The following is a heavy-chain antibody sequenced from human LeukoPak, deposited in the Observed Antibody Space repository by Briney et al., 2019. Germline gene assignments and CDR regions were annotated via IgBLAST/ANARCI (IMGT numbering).Heavy chain of an antibody. CDR3: AKDPTLEWLPYYFDY. CDR1: GGTFSSYA. V-gene: IGHV1-69*13. J-gene: IGHJ4*02. Sequence: SVKVSCKASGGTFSSYAISWVRQAPGQGLEWMGGIIPIFGTANYAQKFQGRVTITADESTSTAYMELSSLRSEDTAVYYCAKDPTLEWLPYYFDYWGQGTLVTVSS. CDR2: IIPIFGTA. D-gene: IGHD3-3*01.